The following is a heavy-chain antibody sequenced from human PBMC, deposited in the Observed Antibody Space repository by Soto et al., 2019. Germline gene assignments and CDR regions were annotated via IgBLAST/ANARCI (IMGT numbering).Heavy chain of an antibody. J-gene: IGHJ5*02. D-gene: IGHD4-17*01. Sequence: QVQLVQSGAEVRKPGASVKVSCKASGYTFTSYDINWVRQATGQGLEYLGWMSPNSGNTGDVQKFQGRVTMTWDTSITTAYMELSSLRSEDTAVYFCARGVKYGAYSRWFDPWGQGTLVTVSS. V-gene: IGHV1-8*01. CDR1: GYTFTSYD. CDR3: ARGVKYGAYSRWFDP. CDR2: MSPNSGNT.